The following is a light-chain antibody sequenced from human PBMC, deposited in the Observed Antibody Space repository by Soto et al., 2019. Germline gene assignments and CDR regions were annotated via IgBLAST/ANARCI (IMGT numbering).Light chain of an antibody. CDR1: QNISNW. Sequence: DIQMTQSPSSLSASVGDRVTITCRASQNISNWLVWYQERPGKAPKPLIFGGSSLESGVPSRFSGSGSGTDFTLSIISLQPEDFASYYCQQYVTYPVTFGGGTKVEL. J-gene: IGKJ4*01. CDR2: GGS. V-gene: IGKV1D-16*01. CDR3: QQYVTYPVT.